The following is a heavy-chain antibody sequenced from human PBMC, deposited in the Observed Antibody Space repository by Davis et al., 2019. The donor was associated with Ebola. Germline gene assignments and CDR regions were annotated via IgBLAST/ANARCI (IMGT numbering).Heavy chain of an antibody. J-gene: IGHJ4*02. Sequence: HTGGSLRLSCAASGFTFSSYWMHWVRQAPGKGLVWVSRINSDGSSTSYADSVKDRFTISRDNAKNTLYLQMNSLRAEDTAVYYCASGSSSSWYRVSYFDYWGQGTLVTVSS. V-gene: IGHV3-74*01. CDR1: GFTFSSYW. CDR2: INSDGSST. CDR3: ASGSSSSWYRVSYFDY. D-gene: IGHD6-13*01.